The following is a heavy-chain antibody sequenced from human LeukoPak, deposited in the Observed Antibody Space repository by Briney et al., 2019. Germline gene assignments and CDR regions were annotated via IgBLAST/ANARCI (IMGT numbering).Heavy chain of an antibody. CDR2: IISDGSYT. V-gene: IGHV3-74*01. Sequence: GGSLRLSCAASGFTFSNYWMHWVRQAPGKGLVWVSRIISDGSYTFYADSVKGRFTISRDNARNTLYLQMNSLRGEDTAVYYCARARYSSGDYWGQGTLVTVSS. CDR3: ARARYSSGDY. J-gene: IGHJ4*02. D-gene: IGHD6-19*01. CDR1: GFTFSNYW.